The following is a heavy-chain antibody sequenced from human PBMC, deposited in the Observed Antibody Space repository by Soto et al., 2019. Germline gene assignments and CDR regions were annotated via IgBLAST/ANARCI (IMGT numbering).Heavy chain of an antibody. CDR1: GASITGTNW. CDR2: IFHDGRT. D-gene: IGHD6-13*01. CDR3: ARDGQELRD. V-gene: IGHV4-4*02. J-gene: IGHJ4*01. Sequence: QVQLQESGPGLVKPSGTLSLTCAVSGASITGTNWWAWVRQFPGNGLEWIGEIFHDGRTKSNASLXXRXNRXVDKSKNHFPLEFTSVTAADTATYYCARDGQELRDWVHGTLVTVSS.